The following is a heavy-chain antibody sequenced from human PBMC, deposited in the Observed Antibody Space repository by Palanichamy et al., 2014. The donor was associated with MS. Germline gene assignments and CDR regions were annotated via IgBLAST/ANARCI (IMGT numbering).Heavy chain of an antibody. D-gene: IGHD5-18*01. Sequence: QLQLQESGPGLVKPSETLSLTCTVSGGSISSGTYYWGWIRQPPGKGLEWIGGIYYSGSTYYNPSLKSRVTISVDTSKNQFSLRLISVTAADTAVYYCASPTHGGTAMVRYWGQGTLVTVSS. CDR3: ASPTHGGTAMVRY. CDR1: GGSISSGTYY. CDR2: IYYSGST. V-gene: IGHV4-39*01. J-gene: IGHJ4*02.